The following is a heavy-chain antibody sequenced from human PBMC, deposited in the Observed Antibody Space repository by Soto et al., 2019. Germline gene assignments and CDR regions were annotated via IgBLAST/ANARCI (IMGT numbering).Heavy chain of an antibody. V-gene: IGHV3-23*01. J-gene: IGHJ4*02. CDR1: GFTFNNYA. CDR2: ISGGGDTT. Sequence: EVQLLESGGGLLHPGGSLRPSFAASGFTFNNYAMTWFRQAPGKGLDWVSAISGGGDTTSYADSVKGRFTVSRDGSKNTLYLQMSSLRAEDTALYYCAKGRGGSGSLTPRVDFWGQGTLVTVSS. D-gene: IGHD3-10*01. CDR3: AKGRGGSGSLTPRVDF.